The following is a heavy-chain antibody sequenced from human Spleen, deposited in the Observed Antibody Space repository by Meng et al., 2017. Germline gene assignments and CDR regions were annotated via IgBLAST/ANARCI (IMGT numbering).Heavy chain of an antibody. J-gene: IGHJ4*02. Sequence: GGSLRLSCAASGFSVSHNYMSWVRQAPGKGLEWVSVIYSGGNTYYADSVKGRFTISRDNAKNSLYLQMNSLRAEDTAVYYCARDRGLDYYWGQGTLVTVSS. CDR1: GFSVSHNY. D-gene: IGHD3-10*01. V-gene: IGHV3-66*01. CDR3: ARDRGLDYY. CDR2: IYSGGNT.